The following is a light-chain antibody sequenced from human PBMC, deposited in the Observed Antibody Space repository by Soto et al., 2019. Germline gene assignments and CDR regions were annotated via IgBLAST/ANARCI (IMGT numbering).Light chain of an antibody. J-gene: IGKJ1*01. CDR3: QQYGSSPTWT. CDR2: GAS. CDR1: QSVSSSY. V-gene: IGKV3-20*01. Sequence: EIVLTQSPGTLSFSPGEKATLSCRASQSVSSSYLAWYQQKPGQAPRLLIYGASSRATGIPDRFSGSGSGTDFTLTISRLEPEDFAVYYCQQYGSSPTWTFGQGTKVDSK.